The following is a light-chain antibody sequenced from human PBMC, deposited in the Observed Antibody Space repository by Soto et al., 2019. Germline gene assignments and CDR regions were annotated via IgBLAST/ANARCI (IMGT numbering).Light chain of an antibody. CDR2: LVS. CDR1: QSLVHSNGYTY. J-gene: IGKJ1*01. CDR3: MQGTHWPWT. V-gene: IGKV2-30*02. Sequence: VVMTQSPLSLPVTPGQPASISCRSSQSLVHSNGYTYLNWFQQRPSQSPRRLIYLVSDRDSGVPDRFSGSGSGTYFTLKSSSVEAEDVVFYYCMQGTHWPWTFDQGTKVEIK.